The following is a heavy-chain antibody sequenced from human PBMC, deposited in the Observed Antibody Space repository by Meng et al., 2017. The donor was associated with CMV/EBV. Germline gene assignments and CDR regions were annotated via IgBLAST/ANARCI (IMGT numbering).Heavy chain of an antibody. J-gene: IGHJ4*02. D-gene: IGHD6-13*01. V-gene: IGHV3-23*03. Sequence: GGSLRLSCAASGFTFSSYAMSWVRQAPGKGLEWVSVIYSGGSSTYYADSVKGRFTISRDNSKNTLYLQMNSLRAEDTAVYYCAKVSAAAYYFDYWGQGTLVTVSS. CDR1: GFTFSSYA. CDR2: IYSGGSST. CDR3: AKVSAAAYYFDY.